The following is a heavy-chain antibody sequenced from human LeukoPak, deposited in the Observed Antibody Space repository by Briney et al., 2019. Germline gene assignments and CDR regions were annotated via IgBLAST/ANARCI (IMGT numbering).Heavy chain of an antibody. Sequence: GGSLRLSCAASGFTFSSYSMNWVRQAPGKGLEWVSSISSSSSYIYYADSVKGRFTISRDNSKNTLYLQMNSLRAEDTAVYYCAKEPEYSSNSYFDFWGQGTLVTVSS. V-gene: IGHV3-21*01. CDR2: ISSSSSYI. CDR3: AKEPEYSSNSYFDF. J-gene: IGHJ4*02. CDR1: GFTFSSYS. D-gene: IGHD6-6*01.